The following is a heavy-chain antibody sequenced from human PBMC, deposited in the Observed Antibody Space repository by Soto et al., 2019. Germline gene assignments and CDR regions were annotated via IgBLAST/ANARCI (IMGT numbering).Heavy chain of an antibody. CDR2: IIPIFGTA. CDR1: GGTFSSYA. D-gene: IGHD5-12*01. CDR3: GRGYDFYYGMDV. Sequence: SVKVSCKASGGTFSSYAISWVRQSPGQGLEWMGGIIPIFGTANYAQKFQGRVTITADKSTSTAYMELRSLRSDDTAVYYCGRGYDFYYGMDVWGQGTTVTVSS. V-gene: IGHV1-69*06. J-gene: IGHJ6*02.